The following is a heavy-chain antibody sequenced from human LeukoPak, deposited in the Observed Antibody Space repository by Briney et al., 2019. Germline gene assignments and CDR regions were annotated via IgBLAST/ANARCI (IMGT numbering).Heavy chain of an antibody. V-gene: IGHV4-59*11. CDR1: GGSISSHY. CDR2: IYCSGST. J-gene: IGHJ4*02. CDR3: ARTQWSNSPFDY. D-gene: IGHD2-15*01. Sequence: SETLSLTCTVSGGSISSHYWSWIRQPPGKGLEWIGYIYCSGSTNYNPSLKSRVTISVDTSKNQFSLKLSSVTAADTAVYYCARTQWSNSPFDYWGQGTLVTVSS.